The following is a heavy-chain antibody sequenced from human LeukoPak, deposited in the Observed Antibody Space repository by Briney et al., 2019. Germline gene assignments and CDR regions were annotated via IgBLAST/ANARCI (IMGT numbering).Heavy chain of an antibody. CDR2: VSSDGGTT. CDR3: TKESATGSRYSFDY. J-gene: IGHJ4*02. V-gene: IGHV3-30*18. CDR1: GFTFSSHG. D-gene: IGHD2-15*01. Sequence: PGTSLRLSCAASGFTFSSHGIHWVRQAPGKGLEWAAVVSSDGGTTYYADSVKGRFTISRDNSKNTLYLQMNSLRGEDTAIYYCTKESATGSRYSFDYWGQGTLLTVSS.